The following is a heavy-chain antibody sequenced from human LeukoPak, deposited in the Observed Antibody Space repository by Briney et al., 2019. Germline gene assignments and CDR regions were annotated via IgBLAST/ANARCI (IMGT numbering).Heavy chain of an antibody. CDR3: VREESGGYFDY. CDR1: GYTFTGYY. J-gene: IGHJ4*02. D-gene: IGHD2-8*02. V-gene: IGHV1-46*01. CDR2: ITPSVDTT. Sequence: ASVKVSCKASGYTFTGYYMYWVRQAPGQGLEWVGRITPSVDTTNYAQKFRDRVTMTRDTSTSTVYMELSSLRSEDTAVYHCVREESGGYFDYWGQGTLVTVSS.